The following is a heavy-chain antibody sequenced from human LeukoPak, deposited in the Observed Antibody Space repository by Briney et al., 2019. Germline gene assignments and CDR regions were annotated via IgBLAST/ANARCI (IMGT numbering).Heavy chain of an antibody. CDR3: ARARYGVRGYYYYYYYMDV. J-gene: IGHJ6*03. Sequence: PSETLSLTCTVSGYSISSGYHWGWIRQPPGKGLEWIGSIYHSGSTYYNPSLKSRVTISVDTSKNQFSLKLSSVTAADTAVYYCARARYGVRGYYYYYYYMDVWGKGTTVTVSS. V-gene: IGHV4-38-2*02. D-gene: IGHD3-10*01. CDR2: IYHSGST. CDR1: GYSISSGYH.